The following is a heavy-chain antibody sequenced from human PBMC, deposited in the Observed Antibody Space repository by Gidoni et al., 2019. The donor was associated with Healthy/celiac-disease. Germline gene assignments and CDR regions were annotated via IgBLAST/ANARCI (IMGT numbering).Heavy chain of an antibody. CDR3: ARGPPGPCSSTSCPLGYYGMDV. CDR2: IIPIFGTA. D-gene: IGHD2-2*01. J-gene: IGHJ6*02. Sequence: GPGCLRGIIPIFGTANYAQKFQGRVTITADESTSTAYMELSSLRSEDTAVYYCARGPPGPCSSTSCPLGYYGMDVWGQGTTVTVSS. V-gene: IGHV1-69*01.